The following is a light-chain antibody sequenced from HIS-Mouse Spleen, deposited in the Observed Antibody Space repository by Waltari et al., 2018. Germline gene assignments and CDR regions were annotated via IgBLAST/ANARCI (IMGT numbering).Light chain of an antibody. V-gene: IGKV1-5*03. J-gene: IGKJ1*01. CDR2: KAS. Sequence: DIQMTQSPSTLSASVGDRVTITCRASKSISSRLAWYQQKPGKAPKLLIYKASSLESGVPSRFSGSGSGTEFTLTISSLQPDDFATYYCQQYNSYSRTFGQGTKVEIK. CDR1: KSISSR. CDR3: QQYNSYSRT.